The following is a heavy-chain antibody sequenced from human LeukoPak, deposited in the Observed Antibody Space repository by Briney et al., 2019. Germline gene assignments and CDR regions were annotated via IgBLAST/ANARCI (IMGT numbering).Heavy chain of an antibody. CDR2: INTDGSST. CDR3: ARVGQQLAFDY. Sequence: GGPLRLSCAASGFTFSSYWMHWVRQAPGKGLVWVSRINTDGSSTSYADSVKGRFTISRDNAKNTLYLQMNSLRAEDTAVYYCARVGQQLAFDYWGQGTLVTVSS. D-gene: IGHD6-13*01. V-gene: IGHV3-74*01. J-gene: IGHJ4*02. CDR1: GFTFSSYW.